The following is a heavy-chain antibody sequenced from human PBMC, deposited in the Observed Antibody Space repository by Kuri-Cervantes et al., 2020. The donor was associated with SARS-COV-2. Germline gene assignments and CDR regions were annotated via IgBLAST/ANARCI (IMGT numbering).Heavy chain of an antibody. CDR1: GFTFSSYA. Sequence: LSLTCAASGFTFSSYAMHWVRQAPGKGLEWVSSISGGGDYTHYADSVKGRFTISRDNAKNSLYLQMNSLRAEDTAVYYCARGFYYDSSGPAGGVDYMDVWGKGTTVTVSS. CDR3: ARGFYYDSSGPAGGVDYMDV. V-gene: IGHV3-21*01. J-gene: IGHJ6*03. CDR2: ISGGGDYT. D-gene: IGHD3-22*01.